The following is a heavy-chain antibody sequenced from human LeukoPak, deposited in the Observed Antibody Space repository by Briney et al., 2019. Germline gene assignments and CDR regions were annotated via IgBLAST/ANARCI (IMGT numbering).Heavy chain of an antibody. CDR1: GFTFTTYW. J-gene: IGHJ5*02. Sequence: GGSLRLSCAVSGFTFTTYWLGWVRQPPGKGLEWVANIKQDGTEKYYVDSVKGRFTISRDNAKNSLYLQMNSLRDEDTAVYYCARESGYHGSGFDPWGQGTLVTVSP. D-gene: IGHD3-10*01. CDR2: IKQDGTEK. CDR3: ARESGYHGSGFDP. V-gene: IGHV3-7*01.